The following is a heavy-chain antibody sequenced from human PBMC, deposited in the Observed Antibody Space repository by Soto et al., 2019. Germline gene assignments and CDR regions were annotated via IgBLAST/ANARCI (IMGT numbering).Heavy chain of an antibody. CDR1: GGSISSSSYY. J-gene: IGHJ4*02. CDR3: ARHLNDWNFPFDY. Sequence: PSETLSLTCTVSGGSISSSSYYWGWIRQPPGKGLEWIGSIYYSGSTYYNPSLKGRVTISVDTSKNQFSLKLSSVTAADTAVYYCARHLNDWNFPFDYWGQGTLVTVSS. D-gene: IGHD1-7*01. CDR2: IYYSGST. V-gene: IGHV4-39*01.